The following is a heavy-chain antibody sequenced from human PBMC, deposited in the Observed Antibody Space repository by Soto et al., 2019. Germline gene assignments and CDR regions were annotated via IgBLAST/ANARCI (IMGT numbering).Heavy chain of an antibody. CDR1: GFTFSTYS. CDR2: ISSSSGYI. V-gene: IGHV3-21*01. CDR3: ARVRSYSYGQGYGMDV. D-gene: IGHD5-18*01. Sequence: EVQLVESGGGLVKPGGSLRLSCAASGFTFSTYSMNWVRQAPGKGLEWVSSISSSSGYIYYADSVKGRFTISRDDAKNSVSLQMNSLRDEDTAVYYCARVRSYSYGQGYGMDVWGQGTTVTVSS. J-gene: IGHJ6*02.